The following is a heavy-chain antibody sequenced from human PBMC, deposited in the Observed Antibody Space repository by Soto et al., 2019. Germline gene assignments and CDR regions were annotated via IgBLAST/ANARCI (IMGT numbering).Heavy chain of an antibody. CDR2: VIPLLDAS. CDR3: ASGKSQMTQDRMGFYYYMDV. Sequence: QVQLVQSGAEVKKPGSSVRISCTASGVAFSNYTFTWVRRAPGQGLEWMGRVIPLLDASNYAEKFQDRVTITANRSTSTANMELSGLKSEDSAIYYCASGKSQMTQDRMGFYYYMDVWGKGTTVTVSS. J-gene: IGHJ6*03. D-gene: IGHD2-15*01. CDR1: GVAFSNYT. V-gene: IGHV1-69*08.